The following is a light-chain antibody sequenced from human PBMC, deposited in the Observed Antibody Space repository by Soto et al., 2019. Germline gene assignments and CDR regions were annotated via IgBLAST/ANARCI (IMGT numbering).Light chain of an antibody. V-gene: IGKV3-15*01. J-gene: IGKJ5*01. Sequence: EIVMTQSPATLSVSPGEGATLSCRASQSVSNYLAWYRQKPGQAPRLLIYGASSRAPGIPARFSGSGSGTEFTLTISRLQPEDFAVYYCHQYNDWPLTFGEGTRVEIK. CDR1: QSVSNY. CDR2: GAS. CDR3: HQYNDWPLT.